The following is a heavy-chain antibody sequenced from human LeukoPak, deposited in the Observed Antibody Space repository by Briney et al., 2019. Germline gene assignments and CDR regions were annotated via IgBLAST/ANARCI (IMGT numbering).Heavy chain of an antibody. CDR3: ATAGNRAYFDY. V-gene: IGHV3-20*03. CDR2: INWNGGST. J-gene: IGHJ4*02. D-gene: IGHD1/OR15-1a*01. Sequence: RSGGSLSLSSAAAGSTFDDYGMSWVRQAPGRGLGWVSGINWNGGSTGYADSVKGRFTISRDNAKNSLYLQMNSLRAEDTALYYCATAGNRAYFDYWGQGTLVTVSS. CDR1: GSTFDDYG.